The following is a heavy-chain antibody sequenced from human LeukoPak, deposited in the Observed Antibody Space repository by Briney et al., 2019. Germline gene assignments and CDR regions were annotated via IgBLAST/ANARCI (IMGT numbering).Heavy chain of an antibody. V-gene: IGHV3-48*03. CDR3: AREGGTFRYFDY. D-gene: IGHD3-16*02. CDR2: ISSSGDTK. Sequence: PGGSLRLSCAASGFTFSSYKMHWVRQAPGEGLEWLSYISSSGDTKLYADSVKGRFTISRDNAKNSLYLHMNSLRAEDTAVYYCAREGGTFRYFDYWGQGTLVTVSS. CDR1: GFTFSSYK. J-gene: IGHJ4*02.